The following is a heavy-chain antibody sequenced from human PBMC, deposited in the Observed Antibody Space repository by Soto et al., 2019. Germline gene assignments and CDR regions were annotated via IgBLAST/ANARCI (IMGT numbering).Heavy chain of an antibody. CDR3: AHSVVAGLGYYFDY. D-gene: IGHD6-19*01. CDR1: GFSLSSTRVA. J-gene: IGHJ4*02. V-gene: IGHV2-5*02. Sequence: QLTLKESGPPLVKPTQTLTLTCTFSGFSLSSTRVAMGWIRQPPGKALEWLALIYWDDDKRYSPFLKSRLTITKDTSKNQVVLTMTNMDPVDTATYYCAHSVVAGLGYYFDYWGQGTLITVSS. CDR2: IYWDDDK.